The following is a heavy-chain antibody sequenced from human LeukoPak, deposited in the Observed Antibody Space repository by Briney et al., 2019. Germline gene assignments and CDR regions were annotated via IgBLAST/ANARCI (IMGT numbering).Heavy chain of an antibody. CDR3: ARSRSGSSSMFDP. V-gene: IGHV1-2*02. J-gene: IGHJ5*02. CDR2: INPNSGGT. D-gene: IGHD6-13*01. Sequence: ASVKVSCTASGYTFTGYYMHWVRQAPGQGLEWMGWINPNSGGTNYAQKFQGRVTMTRDTSISTAYMELSRLRSDDTAVYYCARSRSGSSSMFDPWGQGTLVTVSS. CDR1: GYTFTGYY.